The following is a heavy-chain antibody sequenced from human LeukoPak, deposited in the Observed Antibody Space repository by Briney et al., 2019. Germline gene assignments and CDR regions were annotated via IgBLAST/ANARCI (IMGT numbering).Heavy chain of an antibody. D-gene: IGHD3-10*01. CDR1: GFIFSSYW. J-gene: IGHJ4*02. V-gene: IGHV3-7*01. CDR3: ATHSDGFGEFFDY. CDR2: IKQDGSEK. Sequence: GGSLRLSCAASGFIFSSYWMSWVRQAPGKGLEWVANIKQDGSEKYYVDSVKGRFTISRDNAKNSLYLQMNSLRAEDTAVYYCATHSDGFGEFFDYWGQGTLVTVSS.